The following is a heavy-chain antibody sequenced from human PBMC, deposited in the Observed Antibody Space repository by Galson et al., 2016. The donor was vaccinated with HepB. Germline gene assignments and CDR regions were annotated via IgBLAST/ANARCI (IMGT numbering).Heavy chain of an antibody. J-gene: IGHJ6*02. V-gene: IGHV3-21*01. D-gene: IGHD5-24*01. Sequence: SLRLSCAASGFTISGYTMNWVRQAPGKGLEWVSSISSSFNYIYYADSVKGRFAISRENAKNLLYLQMNSLRAEDTAVYYCARRIRLSWLQYHYYDYGMDVWGQGTTVTVSS. CDR1: GFTISGYT. CDR2: ISSSFNYI. CDR3: ARRIRLSWLQYHYYDYGMDV.